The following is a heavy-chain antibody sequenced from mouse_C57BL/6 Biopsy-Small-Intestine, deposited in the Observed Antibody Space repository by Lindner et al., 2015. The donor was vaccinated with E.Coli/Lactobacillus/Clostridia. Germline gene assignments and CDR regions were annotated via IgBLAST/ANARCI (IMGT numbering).Heavy chain of an antibody. CDR1: GYSFTGYY. D-gene: IGHD2-4*01. J-gene: IGHJ2*01. V-gene: IGHV1-42*01. CDR2: INPSTGGT. Sequence: VQLQESGPELVKPGASVKMSCKASGYSFTGYYMNWMKQSPEKGLEWIGEINPSTGGTTYNQKFKAKATLTVDKSSSTAYMQLKSLTSEDSAVYYCARSYYDYLDYWGQGTTLTVSS. CDR3: ARSYYDYLDY.